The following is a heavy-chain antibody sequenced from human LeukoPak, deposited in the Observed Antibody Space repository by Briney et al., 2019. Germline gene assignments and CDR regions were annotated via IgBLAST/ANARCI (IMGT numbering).Heavy chain of an antibody. D-gene: IGHD6-6*01. CDR3: ARGSIAARPDY. J-gene: IGHJ4*02. V-gene: IGHV3-48*01. CDR1: VFTFSSYS. CDR2: ISSSSSTI. Sequence: GGSLRLSCAASVFTFSSYSMNWVRQAPGKGLEWVSYISSSSSTIYYADSVKGRFTISRDNAKNSLYLQMNSLRAEDTAVYYCARGSIAARPDYWGQGTLVTVSS.